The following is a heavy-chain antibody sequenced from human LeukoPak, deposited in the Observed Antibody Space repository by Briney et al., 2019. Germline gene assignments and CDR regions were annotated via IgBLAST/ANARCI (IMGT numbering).Heavy chain of an antibody. CDR2: IYYSGST. J-gene: IGHJ3*02. V-gene: IGHV4-59*08. D-gene: IGHD3-10*01. CDR1: GGSISSYY. CDR3: ARLYYYGSGSYLSGFDI. Sequence: PSETLSLTCTVSGGSISSYYWSWIRQPPGKGLEWIGYIYYSGSTDYNPSLKSRVTISVDTSKNQFSLKLSSVTAADTAVYQCARLYYYGSGSYLSGFDIWGQGTMVTVSS.